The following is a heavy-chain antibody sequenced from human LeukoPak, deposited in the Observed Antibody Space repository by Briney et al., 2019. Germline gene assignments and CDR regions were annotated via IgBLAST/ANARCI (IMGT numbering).Heavy chain of an antibody. J-gene: IGHJ4*02. V-gene: IGHV3-7*01. D-gene: IGHD6-13*01. CDR3: ARGKGMAAAGPLFFDY. CDR1: GFTFSSYW. Sequence: GGSLRLSCAASGFTFSSYWMSWVRQAPGKGLEWVANIKQDGSEKYYVDSVKGRFTISRDNAKNSLYLQMNSLRAEDTAVYYCARGKGMAAAGPLFFDYWGQGTLVTVSS. CDR2: IKQDGSEK.